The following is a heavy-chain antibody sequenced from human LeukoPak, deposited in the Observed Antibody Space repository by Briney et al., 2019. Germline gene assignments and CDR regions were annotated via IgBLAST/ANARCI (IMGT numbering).Heavy chain of an antibody. D-gene: IGHD3-3*01. V-gene: IGHV4-39*01. J-gene: IGHJ4*02. CDR2: IYYIGNT. Sequence: SETLSLTCTVSGASTSSGSYYWGWIRQPPGKRLEWIGSIYYIGNTYYNPSLKSRVTISVDTSKNQFSLRLSSVTAADTAVYYCARSLDLRHFDYWGQGTLVTVSS. CDR1: GASTSSGSYY. CDR3: ARSLDLRHFDY.